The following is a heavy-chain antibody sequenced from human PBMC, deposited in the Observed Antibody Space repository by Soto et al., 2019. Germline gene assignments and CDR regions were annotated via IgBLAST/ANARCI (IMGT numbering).Heavy chain of an antibody. CDR1: GFTFSSYA. CDR3: ATDLVLMVYAFDY. D-gene: IGHD2-8*01. V-gene: IGHV3-30-3*01. Sequence: GGSLRLSCAASGFTFSSYAKHCVRQPPCKGLEWVAVISYDGSNKYYADSVKGRFTISRDNDKNTLYLQMNSRRAEDTAVYYCATDLVLMVYAFDYWGEGTLVTVSS. J-gene: IGHJ4*02. CDR2: ISYDGSNK.